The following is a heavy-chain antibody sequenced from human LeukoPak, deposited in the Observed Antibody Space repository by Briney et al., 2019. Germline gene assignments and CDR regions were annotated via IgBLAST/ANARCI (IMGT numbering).Heavy chain of an antibody. CDR1: GFTFNDYY. CDR3: VRGRTSGSSWPFDY. D-gene: IGHD6-13*01. V-gene: IGHV3-11*04. Sequence: GGSLRLSCAASGFTFNDYYMSWIRQAPGKGLEWISYIGSSGGSINYADSVKGRFTISRDNAKDSLSLQMNSLRAEDTAVYYCVRGRTSGSSWPFDYWGQGTLVTVSS. J-gene: IGHJ4*02. CDR2: IGSSGGSI.